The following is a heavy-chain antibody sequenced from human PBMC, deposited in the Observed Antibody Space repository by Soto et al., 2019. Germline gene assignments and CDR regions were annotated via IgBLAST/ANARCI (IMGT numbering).Heavy chain of an antibody. CDR3: ARSEEDSDYYYYGMDV. CDR1: GATFYSNSVA. D-gene: IGHD2-15*01. V-gene: IGHV6-1*01. Sequence: SQSLSLPCEGSGATFYSNSVAWNWVSHSPSRALEWLGRTYYRSRWYSDYAVSVRSRIDINADTSKNQVSLQLNSVTPEDTAVYYCARSEEDSDYYYYGMDVWGQGTTVTV. CDR2: TYYRSRWYS. J-gene: IGHJ6*02.